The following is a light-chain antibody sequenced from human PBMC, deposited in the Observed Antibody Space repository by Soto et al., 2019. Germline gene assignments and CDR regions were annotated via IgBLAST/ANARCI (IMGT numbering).Light chain of an antibody. Sequence: IVLTQSPGTLSLSPGERATLSCRASQSVTDNYLAWYQHKPGQAPRLLIYDASTRATAIPDRFSGSGSGTDSTLTVTSLEPEDFAVYYCQQYGSSPYAFGQGTKLEIK. CDR2: DAS. J-gene: IGKJ2*01. CDR1: QSVTDNY. CDR3: QQYGSSPYA. V-gene: IGKV3-20*01.